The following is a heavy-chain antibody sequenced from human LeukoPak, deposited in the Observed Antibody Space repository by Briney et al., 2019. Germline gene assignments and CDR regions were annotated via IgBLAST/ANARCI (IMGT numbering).Heavy chain of an antibody. CDR1: GFTFNTYA. J-gene: IGHJ4*02. V-gene: IGHV3-30-3*01. D-gene: IGHD7-27*01. CDR3: AGDTNWGSTHY. Sequence: GGSLRLSCAASGFTFNTYAMHWVRQAPGKGLEWVAVISYDGSNEYYADSVKGRFTISRDNSKNTLYLQMNSLRAEDTAMYYCAGDTNWGSTHYWGQGTLVTVSS. CDR2: ISYDGSNE.